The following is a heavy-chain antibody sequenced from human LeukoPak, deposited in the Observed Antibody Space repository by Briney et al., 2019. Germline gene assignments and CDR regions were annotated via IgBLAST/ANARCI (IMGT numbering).Heavy chain of an antibody. CDR1: GFTFSSYA. CDR2: ISKSGDST. V-gene: IGHV3-23*01. Sequence: GGSLRLSCAASGFTFSSYAISWVRQAPGKGLEWVSAISKSGDSTYYADSVKGRFTISRDNSKNTIYLQMNSLRVEDTAVYYCVKLSGWTGWFFDYWGQGTVVTVSS. J-gene: IGHJ4*02. D-gene: IGHD6-19*01. CDR3: VKLSGWTGWFFDY.